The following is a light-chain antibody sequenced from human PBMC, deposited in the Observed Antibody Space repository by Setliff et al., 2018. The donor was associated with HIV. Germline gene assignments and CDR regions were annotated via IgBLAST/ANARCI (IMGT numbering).Light chain of an antibody. Sequence: QSVLTQPASVSGSPGQSITISCTGTSSDVGGYNYVSWYQQYPGKAPKLMIYDVSKRPSGVSNRFSGSKSGNTASLTISGLQAEDEADYYCSSYTGSTPLYVFGTGTKVTVL. CDR1: SSDVGGYNY. CDR3: SSYTGSTPLYV. V-gene: IGLV2-14*01. CDR2: DVS. J-gene: IGLJ1*01.